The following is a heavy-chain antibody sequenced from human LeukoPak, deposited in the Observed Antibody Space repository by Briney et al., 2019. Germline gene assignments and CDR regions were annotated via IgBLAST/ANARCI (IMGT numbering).Heavy chain of an antibody. CDR1: GFTFSNYA. J-gene: IGHJ4*02. CDR2: ISGSGAAT. CDR3: AKDLSSGWYPYYFDF. D-gene: IGHD6-19*01. V-gene: IGHV3-23*01. Sequence: GGSLRLSCAASGFTFSNYAMNWVRQAPGKGLEWISAISGSGAATFNADSVKGRFTISRDNSKNTLYLQMNSLRAEDTAVYYCAKDLSSGWYPYYFDFWGRGTLVTVSS.